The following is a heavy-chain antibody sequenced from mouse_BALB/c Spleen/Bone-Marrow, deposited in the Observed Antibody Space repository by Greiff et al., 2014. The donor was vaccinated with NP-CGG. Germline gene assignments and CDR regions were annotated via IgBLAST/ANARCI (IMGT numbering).Heavy chain of an antibody. CDR3: ARGLTGTSALDV. CDR1: GYAFTNYL. D-gene: IGHD4-1*01. V-gene: IGHV1-54*01. J-gene: IGHJ4*01. Sequence: QVQLQQPGAELVRPGTSVKVSCKASGYAFTNYLIEWVKQRPGQGLEWIGVINPGSGGTNYNEKFRGKATLTADKSSSTAYMQLISLTSDDSSVEFCARGLTGTSALDVWGQGTSVTVSS. CDR2: INPGSGGT.